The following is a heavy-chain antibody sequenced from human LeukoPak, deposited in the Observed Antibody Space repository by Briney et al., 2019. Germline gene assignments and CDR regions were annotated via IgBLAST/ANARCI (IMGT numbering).Heavy chain of an antibody. V-gene: IGHV4-59*01. J-gene: IGHJ4*02. Sequence: SETLSLTCTVSGGSISSYYWSWIRQPPGKGLEWIGYIYYSGSTNYNPSLKSRVTISVDTSKNQFSLKLSSVTAADTAVYYCARGNYDYYDSSLGFDYWGQGTLVTVSS. CDR2: IYYSGST. CDR1: GGSISSYY. D-gene: IGHD3-22*01. CDR3: ARGNYDYYDSSLGFDY.